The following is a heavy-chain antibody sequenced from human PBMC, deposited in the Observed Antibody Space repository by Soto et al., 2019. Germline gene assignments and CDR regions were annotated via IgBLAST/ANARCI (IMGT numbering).Heavy chain of an antibody. D-gene: IGHD5-12*01. V-gene: IGHV3-74*01. CDR3: VRGDGDQYDGHGYLGRH. Sequence: EVPLVESGGGVVQPGGSLTLSCAASGFTFSSYWMHWVRQAPGKGLVWVSRIRHDGSGPDYVDSVKGRLTISRDNARNTLYLKMNSLRAEDTAGYFCVRGDGDQYDGHGYLGRHWGQGTLVTVSS. CDR2: IRHDGSGP. CDR1: GFTFSSYW. J-gene: IGHJ4*02.